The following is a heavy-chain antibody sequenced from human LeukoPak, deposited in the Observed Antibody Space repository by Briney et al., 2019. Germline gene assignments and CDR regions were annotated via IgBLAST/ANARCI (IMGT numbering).Heavy chain of an antibody. CDR2: INPNSGGT. CDR3: ARGVGVVNWYFDL. V-gene: IGHV1-2*02. CDR1: GYTFTGYY. D-gene: IGHD3-3*01. Sequence: ASVKVSCKASGYTFTGYYMHWVRQAPGQGLEWMGWINPNSGGTNYAQKFQGRVTMTRDTSISTAYMELRSLRSDDTAVYYCARGVGVVNWYFDLWGRGTLVTVSS. J-gene: IGHJ2*01.